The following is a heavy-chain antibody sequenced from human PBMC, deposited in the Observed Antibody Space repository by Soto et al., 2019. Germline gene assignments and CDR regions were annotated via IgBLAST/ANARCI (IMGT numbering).Heavy chain of an antibody. CDR2: IIPIFGTA. J-gene: IGHJ4*02. D-gene: IGHD3-16*02. CDR3: VRDWGSYRYTHVNLDY. V-gene: IGHV1-69*01. CDR1: GGTFSSYA. Sequence: QVQLVQSGAEVKKPGSSVKVSCKASGGTFSSYAISWVRQAPGQGLEWMGGIIPIFGTANYAQKFQGRVTITADESTSTAYMELSSLRSEDTSVYYCVRDWGSYRYTHVNLDYWGQGTLVTVSS.